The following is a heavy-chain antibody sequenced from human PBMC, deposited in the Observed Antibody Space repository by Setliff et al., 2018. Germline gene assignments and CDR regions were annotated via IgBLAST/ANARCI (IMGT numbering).Heavy chain of an antibody. J-gene: IGHJ4*02. Sequence: LRLSCAASRFTFSNYAMSWVRQAPGKGLEWVSAISASGRTTYILDSVKGRFTISRDNAKNSVYVQMNSLRAEDTAVYYCATGRTGPFDYWGQGTLVTVSS. CDR2: ISASGRTT. CDR3: ATGRTGPFDY. CDR1: RFTFSNYA. D-gene: IGHD3-10*01. V-gene: IGHV3-23*01.